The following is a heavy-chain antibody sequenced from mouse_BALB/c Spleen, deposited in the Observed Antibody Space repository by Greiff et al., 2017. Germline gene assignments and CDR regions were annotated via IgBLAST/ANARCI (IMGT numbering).Heavy chain of an antibody. CDR1: GYTFTSYW. Sequence: EVQLQESGTVLARPGASVKMSCKASGYTFTSYWMHWVKQRPGQGLEWIGAIYPGNSDTSYNQKFKGNAKLTAVTSTSTAYMELSSLTNEDSAVYYCTRWDYDYRFAYWGQGTLVTVSA. CDR3: TRWDYDYRFAY. V-gene: IGHV1-5*01. CDR2: IYPGNSDT. J-gene: IGHJ3*01. D-gene: IGHD2-4*01.